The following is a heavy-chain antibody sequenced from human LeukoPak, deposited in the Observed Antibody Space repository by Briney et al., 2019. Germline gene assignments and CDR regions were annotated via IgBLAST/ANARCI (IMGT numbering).Heavy chain of an antibody. CDR3: AKEEGDYYYYYMDV. CDR1: GFTFSSYG. Sequence: GGSLRLSCAASGFTFSSYGMHWVRQAPGKGLEWVAVISYDGSNKYYADSVKGRFTISRDNSKNTLYLQMNSLRAEDTAVYYCAKEEGDYYYYYMDVWGKGTTVTVSS. J-gene: IGHJ6*03. CDR2: ISYDGSNK. V-gene: IGHV3-30*18.